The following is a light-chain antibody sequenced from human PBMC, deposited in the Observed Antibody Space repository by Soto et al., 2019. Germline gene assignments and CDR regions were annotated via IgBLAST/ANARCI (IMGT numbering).Light chain of an antibody. V-gene: IGLV2-14*01. Sequence: QSALTQPASVSGSPGQSITISCSGTSSDVGGYNYVSWYQQHPGKAPKVMIYDVSNRPSGVSNRFSGSKSGSTASLTISGLQAEDEADYYCSSYTSSSTVVFGGGTKL. CDR2: DVS. J-gene: IGLJ2*01. CDR3: SSYTSSSTVV. CDR1: SSDVGGYNY.